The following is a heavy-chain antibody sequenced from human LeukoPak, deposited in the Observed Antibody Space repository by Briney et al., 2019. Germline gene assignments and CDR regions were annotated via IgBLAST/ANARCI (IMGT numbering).Heavy chain of an antibody. D-gene: IGHD2-15*01. CDR1: GFTFSDYN. J-gene: IGHJ6*03. CDR3: ARVPRYCSGGNCYSGGLGYMDV. CDR2: ISRSGSTK. Sequence: GGSLRLSCAASGFTFSDYNMRWIRQAPGKGLEWVSSISRSGSTKYYADSVKGRFTISRDNAKNLLFLQMNSLRAEDTAVYYCARVPRYCSGGNCYSGGLGYMDVWGKGTTVTISS. V-gene: IGHV3-11*01.